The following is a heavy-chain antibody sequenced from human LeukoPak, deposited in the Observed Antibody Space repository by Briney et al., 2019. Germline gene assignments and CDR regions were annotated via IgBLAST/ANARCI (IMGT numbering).Heavy chain of an antibody. Sequence: SETLSLTCTVSGGSISGHYWSWIRQPPGKGLEWIGYIYYSESTNYNPSLKSRVTISVDTSKNQFSLKLSSVTAADTAVYYCARDYYGSGSYYDYWGQGTLVTVSS. J-gene: IGHJ4*02. CDR2: IYYSEST. V-gene: IGHV4-59*11. CDR3: ARDYYGSGSYYDY. CDR1: GGSISGHY. D-gene: IGHD3-10*01.